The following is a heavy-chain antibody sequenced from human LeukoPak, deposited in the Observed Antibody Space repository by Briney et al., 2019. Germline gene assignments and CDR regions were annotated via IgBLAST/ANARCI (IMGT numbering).Heavy chain of an antibody. CDR3: ARVSVATAKYYFDY. D-gene: IGHD5-12*01. Sequence: ASVKVSCKASGYTFTGYYMHWVRQAPGQGLEWMGWINPNSGGTNYAQKFQGWVTMTRDTSISTAYMELSRLRSDDTAVYYCARVSVATAKYYFDYWGQGTLVTVSS. J-gene: IGHJ4*02. V-gene: IGHV1-2*04. CDR1: GYTFTGYY. CDR2: INPNSGGT.